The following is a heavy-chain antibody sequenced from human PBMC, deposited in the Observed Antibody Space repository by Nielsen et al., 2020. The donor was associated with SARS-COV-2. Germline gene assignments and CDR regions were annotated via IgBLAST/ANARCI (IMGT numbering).Heavy chain of an antibody. CDR3: AGDYRRNYYYGMDV. CDR1: GGSVSSGSYY. Sequence: GSLRLSCTVSGGSVSSGSYYWSWIRQPPGKGLEWIGYIYYSGSTNYNPSLKSRVTISVDTSKNQFSLKLSSVTAADTAVYYCAGDYRRNYYYGMDVWGQGTTVTVSS. V-gene: IGHV4-61*01. CDR2: IYYSGST. J-gene: IGHJ6*02. D-gene: IGHD4-11*01.